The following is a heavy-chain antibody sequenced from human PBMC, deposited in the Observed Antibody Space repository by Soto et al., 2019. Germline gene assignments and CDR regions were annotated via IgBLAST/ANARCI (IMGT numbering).Heavy chain of an antibody. CDR2: IIPIFGTA. D-gene: IGHD5-18*01. Sequence: QGQLVQSGAEVKKPGSSVTVSCKASGGTFSSYAISWLRQAPGQGLEWMGGIIPIFGTANYAQQFQGRVTITADESTSTAYMELSSLRSEDTAVYYWARDTAMVTGEYGYSAFAYWGKGPLVTFSS. J-gene: IGHJ4*02. V-gene: IGHV1-69*01. CDR3: ARDTAMVTGEYGYSAFAY. CDR1: GGTFSSYA.